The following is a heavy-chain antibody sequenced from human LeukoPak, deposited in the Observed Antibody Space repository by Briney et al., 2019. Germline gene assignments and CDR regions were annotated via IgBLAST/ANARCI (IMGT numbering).Heavy chain of an antibody. CDR2: IIPILGIA. CDR1: GGTFSSYA. CDR3: ARDNPRRDELRYCSGGSCYFGGAFDI. Sequence: SVKVSCKASGGTFSSYAISWVRQAPGQGLEWMGRIIPILGIANYAQKFQGRVTITADKSTSTAYMELSSLRSEDTAVYYCARDNPRRDELRYCSGGSCYFGGAFDIWGQGTMVTVSS. V-gene: IGHV1-69*04. J-gene: IGHJ3*02. D-gene: IGHD2-15*01.